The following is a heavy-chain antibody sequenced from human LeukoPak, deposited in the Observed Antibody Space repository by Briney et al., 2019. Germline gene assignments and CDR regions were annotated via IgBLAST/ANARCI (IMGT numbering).Heavy chain of an antibody. CDR3: AKEQSPGYFDL. CDR2: IRFDATNK. J-gene: IGHJ4*02. D-gene: IGHD1-14*01. Sequence: PGGSLRLSCAASGFIFSGSSMHWVRQAPGKGLEWVCFIRFDATNKYYADSVKGRFTISRDNSKNTLYLQLNNVRTEDTATYFCAKEQSPGYFDLWGQGTLVTGSS. V-gene: IGHV3-30*02. CDR1: GFIFSGSS.